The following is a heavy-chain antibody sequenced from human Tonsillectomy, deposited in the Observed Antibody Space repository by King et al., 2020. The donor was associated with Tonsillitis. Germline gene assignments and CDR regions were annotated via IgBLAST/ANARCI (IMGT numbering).Heavy chain of an antibody. J-gene: IGHJ5*02. CDR3: ARVLVGYDSNWFDP. Sequence: QLQESGPGLVKPSETLSLTCTVSGGSISSYYWSWIRQPPGKGLEWIGYIYYSGSTNYNPSLKSRVTISVDTSKNQFSLKLSSVTAADTAVYYCARVLVGYDSNWFDPWGQGTLVTVSS. D-gene: IGHD5-12*01. CDR2: IYYSGST. V-gene: IGHV4-59*01. CDR1: GGSISSYY.